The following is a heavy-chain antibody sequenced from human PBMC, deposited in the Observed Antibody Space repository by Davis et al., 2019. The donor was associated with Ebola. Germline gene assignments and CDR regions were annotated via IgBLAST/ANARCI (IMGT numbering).Heavy chain of an antibody. D-gene: IGHD1-26*01. Sequence: GESLKISCAAFGFTFSDYYMSWIRQAPGKGLEWVSYISSSSSYTNYADSVKGRFTISRDNAKNSLYLQMNSLRAEDTAVYYCAGGRPGAFHFDYWGQGTLVTVSS. CDR2: ISSSSSYT. J-gene: IGHJ4*02. V-gene: IGHV3-11*06. CDR1: GFTFSDYY. CDR3: AGGRPGAFHFDY.